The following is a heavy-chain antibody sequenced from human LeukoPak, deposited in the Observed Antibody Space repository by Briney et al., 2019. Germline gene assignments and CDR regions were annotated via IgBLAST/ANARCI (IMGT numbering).Heavy chain of an antibody. D-gene: IGHD3-16*01. Sequence: PSETLSLTCTVSGDSISGYYWSWIRQPPGKGLEWIGYIYYTGSTSYNPSLKSRVTISMDTSKNQFSLKLNSVTAADTAVYYCASDGGHWGQGTLVTVSS. CDR3: ASDGGH. J-gene: IGHJ4*02. CDR1: GDSISGYY. V-gene: IGHV4-59*01. CDR2: IYYTGST.